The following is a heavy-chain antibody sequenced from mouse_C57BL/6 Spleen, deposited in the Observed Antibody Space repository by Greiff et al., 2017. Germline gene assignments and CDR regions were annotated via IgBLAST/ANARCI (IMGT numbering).Heavy chain of an antibody. CDR1: GFTFSDYG. CDR2: ISRGSSTI. V-gene: IGHV5-17*01. J-gene: IGHJ3*01. CDR3: ARGYSNYAWFAY. D-gene: IGHD2-5*01. Sequence: EVQLEESGGGLVKPGGSLKLSCAASGFTFSDYGMHWVRQAPEKGLEWVAYISRGSSTIYYADTVKGQFTISRDNAKTTLFLHMPLLRSEDTAMYYCARGYSNYAWFAYWGQGTLVTVSA.